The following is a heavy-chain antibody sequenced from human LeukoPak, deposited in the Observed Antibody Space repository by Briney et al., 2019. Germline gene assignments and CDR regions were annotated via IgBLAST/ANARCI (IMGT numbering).Heavy chain of an antibody. CDR3: ARGHSSVLDY. Sequence: SQTLSLTCAISGDSVSSNSAAWNWIRQSPSRGLEWLGRTYYRSKWYNGYAASVKSRITIKPDTAENQISLQLNSVTPEDTAVYYCARGHSSVLDYWGQGTLVTVSS. D-gene: IGHD6-19*01. V-gene: IGHV6-1*01. CDR1: GDSVSSNSAA. CDR2: TYYRSKWYN. J-gene: IGHJ4*02.